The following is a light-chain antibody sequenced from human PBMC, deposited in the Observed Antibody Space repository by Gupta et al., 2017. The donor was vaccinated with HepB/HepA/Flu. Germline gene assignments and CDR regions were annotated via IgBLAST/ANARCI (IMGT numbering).Light chain of an antibody. CDR2: DAS. J-gene: IGKJ4*01. Sequence: EIVLTHSPATLSLSPGERATLSCRASQSVSSYLAWYQQKPGQAPRLLIYDASNRATGIPARCSGSGSGTDFTLTISSLEPEDFAVYYCQQRSNWPRGTFGGGTKVEIK. CDR1: QSVSSY. CDR3: QQRSNWPRGT. V-gene: IGKV3-11*01.